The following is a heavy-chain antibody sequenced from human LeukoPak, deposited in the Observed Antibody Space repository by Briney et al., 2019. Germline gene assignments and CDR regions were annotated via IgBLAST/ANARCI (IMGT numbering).Heavy chain of an antibody. CDR2: ISGSVGST. V-gene: IGHV3-23*01. CDR3: AKAPSGSYPRLGAFDI. J-gene: IGHJ3*02. D-gene: IGHD1-26*01. Sequence: QPGGSLRLSCAASGFTFSRHAMSWVRQAPGKGLYWVSAISGSVGSTYYADSVKGRFTISRDNSKNTLYLQMNSLRAEDTAVYYCAKAPSGSYPRLGAFDIWGQGTMVTVSS. CDR1: GFTFSRHA.